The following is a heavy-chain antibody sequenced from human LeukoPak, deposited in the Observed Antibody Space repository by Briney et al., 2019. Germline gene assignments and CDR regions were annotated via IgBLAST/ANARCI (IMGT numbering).Heavy chain of an antibody. CDR2: IYYTGTT. D-gene: IGHD3-22*01. CDR3: ARGFYDNSGYSNCFDP. J-gene: IGHJ5*02. CDR1: GDSISSSY. Sequence: SETLSLTCTVSGDSISSSYWSWIRQPLGKTLEWIGYIYYTGTTSYNPSLKSRVTMSIDTSKNQFSLNLNSVTAADTAVYYCARGFYDNSGYSNCFDPWGQGTLVTVSS. V-gene: IGHV4-59*01.